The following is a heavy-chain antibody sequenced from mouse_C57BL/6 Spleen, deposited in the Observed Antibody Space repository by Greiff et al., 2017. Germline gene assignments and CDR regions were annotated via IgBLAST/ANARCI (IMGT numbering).Heavy chain of an antibody. Sequence: DVHLVESGGGLVKPGGSLKLSCAASGFTFSSYTMSWVRQTPEKRLEWVATISGGGGNTYYPDSVKGRFTISRDNAKNTLYLQMSSLRSEDTALYYCARHGSSPWYFDVWGTGTTVTVSS. CDR1: GFTFSSYT. D-gene: IGHD1-1*01. J-gene: IGHJ1*03. CDR3: ARHGSSPWYFDV. V-gene: IGHV5-9*01. CDR2: ISGGGGNT.